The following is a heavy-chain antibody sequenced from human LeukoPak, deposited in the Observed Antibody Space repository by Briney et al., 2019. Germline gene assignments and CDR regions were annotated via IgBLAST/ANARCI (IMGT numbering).Heavy chain of an antibody. J-gene: IGHJ5*02. CDR3: ARGQSSPGSSSWYVGNWFDP. Sequence: GGSLRLSCAASGFTFSSYSMNWVRQAPGKGLEWVSSISSSSSYIYYADSVKGRFSISRDNAKNSLYLQMNSLRAEDTAVYYCARGQSSPGSSSWYVGNWFDPWGQGTLVTVSS. V-gene: IGHV3-21*01. CDR1: GFTFSSYS. D-gene: IGHD6-13*01. CDR2: ISSSSSYI.